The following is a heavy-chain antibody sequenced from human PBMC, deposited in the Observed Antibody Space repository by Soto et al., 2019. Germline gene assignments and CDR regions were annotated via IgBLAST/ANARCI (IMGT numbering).Heavy chain of an antibody. V-gene: IGHV4-34*01. CDR2: INHSGST. Sequence: WETLSLTCAVYGGSFSGYYWSWIRQPPGKGLEWIGEINHSGSTNYNPSLKSRVTISVDTPKNQFSLKLSSVTAADTAVYYCARGGPDDAFDIPGQGTMVTV. CDR1: GGSFSGYY. CDR3: ARGGPDDAFDI. J-gene: IGHJ3*02.